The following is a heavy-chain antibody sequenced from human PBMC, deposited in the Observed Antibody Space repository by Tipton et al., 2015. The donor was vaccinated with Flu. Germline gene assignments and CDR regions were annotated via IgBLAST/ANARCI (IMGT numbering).Heavy chain of an antibody. J-gene: IGHJ6*02. Sequence: TLSLTCAVYGGSFSGYYWSWIRQPPGKGLEWIGEINHSGSTNYNPPLKSRVTISVDTSKNQFSLKLSSVTAADTAVYYCARGGVAAAGTVSYYFYGMDVWGQGTTVTVSS. CDR1: GGSFSGYY. CDR3: ARGGVAAAGTVSYYFYGMDV. V-gene: IGHV4-34*01. CDR2: INHSGST. D-gene: IGHD6-13*01.